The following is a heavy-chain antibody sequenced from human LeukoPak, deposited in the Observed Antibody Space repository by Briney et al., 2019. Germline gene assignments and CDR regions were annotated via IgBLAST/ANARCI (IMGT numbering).Heavy chain of an antibody. Sequence: SETLSLTCAVYGGSFSGYYWSWIRQPPGKGLEWIGEINHSGSTNYNPSLKSRVTISVDTSKNQFSLKLSSVTAADTAVYYCAREMERADQRIAVWASAEYFQHWGQGTLVTVSS. CDR2: INHSGST. CDR1: GGSFSGYY. V-gene: IGHV4-34*01. J-gene: IGHJ1*01. D-gene: IGHD6-19*01. CDR3: AREMERADQRIAVWASAEYFQH.